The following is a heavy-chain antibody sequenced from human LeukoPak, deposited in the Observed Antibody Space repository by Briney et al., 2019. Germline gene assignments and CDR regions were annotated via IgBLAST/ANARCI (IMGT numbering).Heavy chain of an antibody. Sequence: SETLSLTCAVSGGSISAYYWSWIRQPPGKGLEWIGYINYSGSTNYNPSLKSRVSISVDTSKNQFSLKLGSVTAADTAVYSCATLNGGNWGQGTLVTVSS. CDR3: ATLNGGN. J-gene: IGHJ4*02. D-gene: IGHD3-16*01. CDR1: GGSISAYY. CDR2: INYSGST. V-gene: IGHV4-59*12.